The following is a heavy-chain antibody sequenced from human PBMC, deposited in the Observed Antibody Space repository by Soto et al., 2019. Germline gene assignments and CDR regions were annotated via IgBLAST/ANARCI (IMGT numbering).Heavy chain of an antibody. Sequence: EVQLLESGGALLQPGGSLRLSCVASGFTFSTYTMAWVRQAPGKGLEWVSAISGSGGSPSYADSVQGRFSISRDNPRNTLYLQMNSLRGEDTAMYYCAKARCSTTNCYAPDYWGQGTLVTVSS. V-gene: IGHV3-23*01. D-gene: IGHD2-2*01. CDR3: AKARCSTTNCYAPDY. CDR2: ISGSGGSP. CDR1: GFTFSTYT. J-gene: IGHJ4*02.